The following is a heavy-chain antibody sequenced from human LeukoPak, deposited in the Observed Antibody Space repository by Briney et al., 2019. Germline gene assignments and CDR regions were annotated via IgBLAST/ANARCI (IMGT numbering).Heavy chain of an antibody. J-gene: IGHJ4*02. V-gene: IGHV4-59*01. Sequence: PSENLSLNCTVSGGSISSYYWSWIRQPPGKGLEWIGYIYYSGSTNYNPSLKSRVTISVDTSKNQFSLKLSSVTAADTAVYYCARSTMIVVRAFDYWGQGTLVTVSS. CDR1: GGSISSYY. CDR3: ARSTMIVVRAFDY. D-gene: IGHD3-22*01. CDR2: IYYSGST.